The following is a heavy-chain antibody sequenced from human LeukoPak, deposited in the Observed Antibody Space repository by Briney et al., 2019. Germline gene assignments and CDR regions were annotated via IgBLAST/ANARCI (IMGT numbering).Heavy chain of an antibody. V-gene: IGHV4-34*01. CDR3: GRGRGYCGSGSSKD. J-gene: IGHJ4*01. D-gene: IGHD3-10*01. CDR1: GGSFSGYS. CDR2: INHSGST. Sequence: SESLSLTCAVSGGSFSGYSWSWIRQPPGKGLEWIGEINHSGSTNYNPSPKSRVTISVNTSKNQFSLKLSSVTAADTAVYYCGRGRGYCGSGSSKDRGHGTLVTLS.